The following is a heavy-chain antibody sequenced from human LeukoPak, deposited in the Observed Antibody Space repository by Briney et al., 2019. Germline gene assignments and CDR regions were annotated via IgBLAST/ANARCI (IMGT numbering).Heavy chain of an antibody. V-gene: IGHV3-23*01. CDR3: ASARGYSSEYK. CDR2: MSGSGSST. CDR1: GFTFNTNA. Sequence: PGGSLRHSCAASGFTFNTNAMSWVRQAPGKGLECGSSMSGSGSSTYYADSVKGRVTISRDNSKNTLYLRMNSLRAEDTALYYCASARGYSSEYKWGQGTLVTVSS. D-gene: IGHD6-19*01. J-gene: IGHJ4*02.